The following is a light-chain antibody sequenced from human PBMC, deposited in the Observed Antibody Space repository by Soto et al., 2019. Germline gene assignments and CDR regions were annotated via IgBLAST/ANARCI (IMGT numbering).Light chain of an antibody. CDR2: AAS. CDR3: QQVKAFLPLT. J-gene: IGKJ4*01. Sequence: IQLTQSPSSLSAPVGDSVTITCRASQDISTHIAWYQQKPGTAPKVLIYAASTLESGVPSRFSGSGSGTDFTLTISSLQPEDFGTYYCQQVKAFLPLTFGGGTKVDIK. CDR1: QDISTH. V-gene: IGKV1-9*01.